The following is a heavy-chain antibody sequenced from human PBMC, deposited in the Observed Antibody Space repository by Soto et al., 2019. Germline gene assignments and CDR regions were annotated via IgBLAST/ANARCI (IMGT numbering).Heavy chain of an antibody. V-gene: IGHV5-10-1*01. D-gene: IGHD3-16*02. CDR2: IDPSDSYT. CDR1: GYSFTSYW. Sequence: GESLKISCKGSGYSFTSYWISWVRQMPGKGLEWMGRIDPSDSYTNYSPSFQGHVTISADKSISTAYLQWSSLKASDTATYYCARLSSLGELSLYLNYYGMDVWGQGTTVTVSS. J-gene: IGHJ6*02. CDR3: ARLSSLGELSLYLNYYGMDV.